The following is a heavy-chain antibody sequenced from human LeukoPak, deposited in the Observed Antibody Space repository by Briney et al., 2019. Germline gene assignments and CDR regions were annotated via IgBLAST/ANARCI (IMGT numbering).Heavy chain of an antibody. Sequence: PGGSLRLSCAASGFTFSSYGMHWVRQAPGKGLEWVAVISYDGSNKYYADSVKGRFTISRDNSKNTLYLQMNSLRAEDTAVYYCAKLTVTRDYWGQGTLVTVSS. J-gene: IGHJ4*02. CDR2: ISYDGSNK. V-gene: IGHV3-30*18. D-gene: IGHD4-17*01. CDR3: AKLTVTRDY. CDR1: GFTFSSYG.